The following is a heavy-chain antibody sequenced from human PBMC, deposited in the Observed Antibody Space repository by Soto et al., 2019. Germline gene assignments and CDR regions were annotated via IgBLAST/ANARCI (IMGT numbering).Heavy chain of an antibody. V-gene: IGHV3-23*01. J-gene: IGHJ4*02. D-gene: IGHD3-22*01. CDR3: AKDRDYYDSSGYLVY. Sequence: EVQLLESGGGLVQPGGSLRLYCAASGFTFSRYAMSWVRQAPGKGLEWVSAISGSGGSTYYADSVKGRFTISRDNSKNTLYLQMNSLRAEDTAVYYCAKDRDYYDSSGYLVYWGQGTLVTVSS. CDR2: ISGSGGST. CDR1: GFTFSRYA.